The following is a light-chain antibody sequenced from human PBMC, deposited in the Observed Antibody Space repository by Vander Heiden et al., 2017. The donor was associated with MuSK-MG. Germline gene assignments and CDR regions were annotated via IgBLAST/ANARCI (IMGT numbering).Light chain of an antibody. CDR3: SSYGGSNDFGI. J-gene: IGLJ2*01. Sequence: QSALTQPPSASGSPGQSVTISCTGTSSDVGGYNYVSWYQQHPGKAPELMFYEVNKRPSGVPDRFSGSKSGNTASLTVSGLQAEDEADYYCSSYGGSNDFGIFGGGTKLTVL. CDR2: EVN. CDR1: SSDVGGYNY. V-gene: IGLV2-8*01.